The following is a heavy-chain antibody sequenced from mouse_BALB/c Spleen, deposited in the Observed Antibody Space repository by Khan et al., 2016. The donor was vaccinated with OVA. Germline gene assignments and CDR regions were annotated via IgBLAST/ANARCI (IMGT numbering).Heavy chain of an antibody. J-gene: IGHJ4*01. Sequence: QIQLVQSGPELKKTGETVKISCKASGYTFTDYSIHWVKQAPGKGLKWMGWINTDTGEPTYADDFKGRFAFSLGTSASTAYLHINSLKNADTATFFCAREGLLYAMDYWGQGTSVTGSS. CDR2: INTDTGEP. CDR3: AREGLLYAMDY. V-gene: IGHV9-2-1*01. D-gene: IGHD6-2*01. CDR1: GYTFTDYS.